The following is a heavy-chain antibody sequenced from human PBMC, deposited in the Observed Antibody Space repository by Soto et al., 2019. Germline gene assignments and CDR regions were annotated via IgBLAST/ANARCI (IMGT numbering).Heavy chain of an antibody. V-gene: IGHV3-30-3*01. CDR3: VRMGRLHGMDV. D-gene: IGHD2-15*01. CDR1: GFTFSTYA. J-gene: IGHJ6*02. Sequence: QVQLVESGGGVMEPGRSRRLSSAASGFTFSTYAMHWVRQAPGKGLEWVAVISYDGSNKYYADSVKGRFTISRDNSKNTLYLQMNSLRAEDTAVYYCVRMGRLHGMDVWGQGTTVTVSS. CDR2: ISYDGSNK.